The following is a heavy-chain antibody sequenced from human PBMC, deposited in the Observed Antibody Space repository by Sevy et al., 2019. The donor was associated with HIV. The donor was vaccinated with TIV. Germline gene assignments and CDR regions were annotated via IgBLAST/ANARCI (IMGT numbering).Heavy chain of an antibody. D-gene: IGHD3-10*01. Sequence: SETLSLTCTVSGGSISSGDYSWSWVRQPPGKGLEWIGYIYYSGSTDYNPSLKSRVTISLDTSRNQFSLKLSSVTAGDTAVYYCSRDILYGSGSYEDYWGQGTLVTVSS. CDR3: SRDILYGSGSYEDY. J-gene: IGHJ4*02. CDR1: GGSISSGDYS. V-gene: IGHV4-30-4*01. CDR2: IYYSGST.